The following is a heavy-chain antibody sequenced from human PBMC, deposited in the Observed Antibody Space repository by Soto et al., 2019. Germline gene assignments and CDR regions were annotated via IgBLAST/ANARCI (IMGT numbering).Heavy chain of an antibody. J-gene: IGHJ6*04. CDR2: IYAGGST. CDR3: ARDPDYGNYRVRYGMDV. Sequence: WGSLRLSCAASGFTVSSNYMNLLRQAPGKGLEWVSVIYAGGSTYYADSVKGRFTISRDNAKNTLYLQMNSLRVEDTAVYYCARDPDYGNYRVRYGMDVWGKGTTVTVSS. D-gene: IGHD1-7*01. CDR1: GFTVSSNY. V-gene: IGHV3-66*01.